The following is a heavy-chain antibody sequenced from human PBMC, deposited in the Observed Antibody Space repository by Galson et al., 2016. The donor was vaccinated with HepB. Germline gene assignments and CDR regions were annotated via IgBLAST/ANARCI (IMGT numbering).Heavy chain of an antibody. D-gene: IGHD2-21*02. V-gene: IGHV1-69*13. Sequence: SVKVSCKASGGTYSNFRIDWVRQAPGQGLEWMGGIIPVSRTPNYAQKFQVRVTITADESTSSSYMEVIGRKSEDTAVYYCARGGPSNQALLFPEPLRTWRQGTLVTVSS. CDR3: ARGGPSNQALLFPEPLRT. CDR1: GGTYSNFR. J-gene: IGHJ4*02. CDR2: IIPVSRTP.